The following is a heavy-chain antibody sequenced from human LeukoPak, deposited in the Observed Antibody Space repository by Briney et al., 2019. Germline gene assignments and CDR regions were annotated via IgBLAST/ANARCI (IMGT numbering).Heavy chain of an antibody. V-gene: IGHV3-23*01. CDR1: GFTFSSYA. CDR3: AKDYYYYGSGSYFYYYYYMDV. J-gene: IGHJ6*03. CDR2: ISGSGGRT. D-gene: IGHD3-10*01. Sequence: GGSLRLSCAASGFTFSSYAMSWVRQAPGKGLEWVSVISGSGGRTYYVDSVKGRFTISRDNSKNTLYLQMNSLRAEDTAVYYCAKDYYYYGSGSYFYYYYYMDVWGKGTTVTISS.